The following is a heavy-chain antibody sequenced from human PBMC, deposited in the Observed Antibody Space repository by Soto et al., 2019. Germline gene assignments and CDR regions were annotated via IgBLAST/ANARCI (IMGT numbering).Heavy chain of an antibody. Sequence: RGSLRLSCTFTFSMYSMNWVRQAPGKGLEWVASISSGSAYIKYAESVKGRFTISRDNAKNSLHLQMNSLRAEDTAIYHCARDQGGSYDSWFDTWGQGTLVTVSS. V-gene: IGHV3-21*06. CDR1: TFSMYS. D-gene: IGHD1-26*01. CDR2: ISSGSAYI. CDR3: ARDQGGSYDSWFDT. J-gene: IGHJ5*02.